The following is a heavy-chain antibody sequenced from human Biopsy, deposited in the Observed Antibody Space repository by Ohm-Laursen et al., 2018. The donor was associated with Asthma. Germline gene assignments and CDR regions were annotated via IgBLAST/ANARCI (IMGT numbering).Heavy chain of an antibody. CDR1: GDSISTTNY. V-gene: IGHV4-39*01. CDR3: ARHWSGNGWQDMYNYFDP. Sequence: GTLSLTCSVSGDSISTTNYWSWIRQPPGKRLEWIGSVYYSGTSYYNPTLKGRLTISVDTSKNQFSLNQVFVTAADTAVYYCARHWSGNGWQDMYNYFDPWGRGTLVTVSS. J-gene: IGHJ5*02. D-gene: IGHD6-19*01. CDR2: VYYSGTS.